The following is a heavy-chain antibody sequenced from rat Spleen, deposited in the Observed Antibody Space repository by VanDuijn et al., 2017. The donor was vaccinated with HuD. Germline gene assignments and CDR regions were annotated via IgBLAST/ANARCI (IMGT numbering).Heavy chain of an antibody. J-gene: IGHJ2*01. CDR2: ISYDGSST. CDR1: GFTFSDYY. CDR3: ARHESITLYCDY. Sequence: EVQLVESDGGLVQPGRSLKLSCAASGFTFSDYYMAWVRQAPTKGLEWVATISYDGSSTYYRDSVKGRFTISRDNAKSTLYLQMDSLRSEDTATYYCARHESITLYCDYWGQGVMVTVSS. V-gene: IGHV5-29*01. D-gene: IGHD1-4*01.